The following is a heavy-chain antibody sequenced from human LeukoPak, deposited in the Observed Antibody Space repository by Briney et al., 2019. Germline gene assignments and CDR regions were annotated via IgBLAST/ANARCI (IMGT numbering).Heavy chain of an antibody. CDR1: AYTFTAYY. J-gene: IGHJ4*02. CDR2: INPYSGTT. V-gene: IGHV1-2*02. D-gene: IGHD2/OR15-2a*01. CDR3: ARGGTAEYYIYFAY. Sequence: ASVKVSCKTSAYTFTAYYIHWVRQAPGQGLEWMGWINPYSGTTNYAQKFQRRVTITPDTSISTAYMELSSLISDDTAVYFCARGGTAEYYIYFAYWGQGSLVIVSS.